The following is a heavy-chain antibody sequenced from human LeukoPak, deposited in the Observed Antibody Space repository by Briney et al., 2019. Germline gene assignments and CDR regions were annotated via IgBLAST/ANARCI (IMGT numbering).Heavy chain of an antibody. CDR3: ARGEWTVTTGRRAYSFDY. V-gene: IGHV1-2*04. Sequence: ASVKVSCKASGYTFTGYYMHWVRQAPGQGLEWMGWINPNSGGTNYAQKFQGWVTMTRDTSISTAYMELSRLRSDDTAVYYCARGEWTVTTGRRAYSFDYWGQGTLVTVSS. CDR1: GYTFTGYY. D-gene: IGHD4-17*01. J-gene: IGHJ4*02. CDR2: INPNSGGT.